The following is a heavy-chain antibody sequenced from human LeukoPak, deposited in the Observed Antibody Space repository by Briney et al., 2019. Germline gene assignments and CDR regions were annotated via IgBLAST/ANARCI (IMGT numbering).Heavy chain of an antibody. J-gene: IGHJ6*02. CDR1: GYTFTSYD. V-gene: IGHV1-8*01. CDR3: ASRMIIYCSGGSCGDYYYYYGMDV. Sequence: ASVKVSCKASGYTFTSYDINWVRQATGQGLEWMGWMNPNSGNTGYAQKFQGIVTMTRNTSISTAYMELSSLRSEDTAVYYCASRMIIYCSGGSCGDYYYYYGMDVWGQGTTVTVSS. CDR2: MNPNSGNT. D-gene: IGHD2-15*01.